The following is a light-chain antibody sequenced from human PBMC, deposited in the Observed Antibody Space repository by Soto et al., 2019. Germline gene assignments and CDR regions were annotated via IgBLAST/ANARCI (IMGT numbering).Light chain of an antibody. CDR1: QGISSY. Sequence: AIRMTQSPSSFSASTGDRVTITCRASQGISSYLAWYQQKPGKAPKLLIYAASTLQSGVPSRFSGSGSGTDFTLTISCLQSEYFATYYYQQDYSYLKSFGQGTKVEIK. CDR2: AAS. CDR3: QQDYSYLKS. V-gene: IGKV1-8*01. J-gene: IGKJ1*01.